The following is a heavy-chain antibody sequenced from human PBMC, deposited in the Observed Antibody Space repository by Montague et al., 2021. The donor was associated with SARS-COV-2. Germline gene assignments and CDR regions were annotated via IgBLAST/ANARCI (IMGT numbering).Heavy chain of an antibody. V-gene: IGHV4-39*07. J-gene: IGHJ6*02. CDR3: ARDDIVLQGVTQGMDT. Sequence: SETLSLTCTVSGGSISSSNYYWGWIRQPPGKGLEWIGNMYYSGSTYYNPSLKSRVTISIDTSKNQFSLKLSSVTAADTAVYYCARDDIVLQGVTQGMDTWGQGTTVTVSS. CDR1: GGSISSSNYY. D-gene: IGHD3-10*01. CDR2: MYYSGST.